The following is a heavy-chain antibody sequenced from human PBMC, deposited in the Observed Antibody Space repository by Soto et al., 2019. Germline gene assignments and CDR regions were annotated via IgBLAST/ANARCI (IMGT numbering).Heavy chain of an antibody. CDR1: GYRFTTYG. J-gene: IGHJ5*02. D-gene: IGHD6-13*01. V-gene: IGHV1-18*01. CDR2: ISAYNGNT. CDR3: AREGIATAGMDSWFDP. Sequence: ASVKGSCKASGYRFTTYGITWVRQAPGQGLEWMGWISAYNGNTNYAQNLQGRVTMTTDTSTSTAYMELRSLRSDDTAVYYCAREGIATAGMDSWFDPWGQGTLVTVSS.